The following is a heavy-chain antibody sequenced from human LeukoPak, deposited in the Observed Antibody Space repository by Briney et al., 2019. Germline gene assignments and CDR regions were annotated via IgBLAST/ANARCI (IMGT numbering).Heavy chain of an antibody. CDR3: AKDQAPTVGATDF. CDR2: IGDTDLST. J-gene: IGHJ4*02. CDR1: GFTFSINA. V-gene: IGHV3-23*01. Sequence: PGGSLRLSCAASGFTFSINAMSWVRQAPGEGLEWVSTIGDTDLSTHYADSVKGRFTISRDNSKNTLYLQMNSLRAEDTAVYYCAKDQAPTVGATDFWGQGTLVTVSS. D-gene: IGHD1-26*01.